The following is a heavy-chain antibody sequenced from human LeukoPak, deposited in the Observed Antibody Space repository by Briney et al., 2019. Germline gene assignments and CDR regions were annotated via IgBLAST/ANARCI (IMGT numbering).Heavy chain of an antibody. J-gene: IGHJ1*01. CDR2: IYPGDSDT. V-gene: IGHV5-51*01. D-gene: IGHD3-22*01. Sequence: GESLKISCKGSGYSFTSYWIGWVCQMPGKGLEWMGIIYPGDSDTRYSPSFQGQVTISADKSISTAYLQWSSLKASDTAMYYCARHPYYYDSSGYYPTYFQHWGQGTLVTVSS. CDR1: GYSFTSYW. CDR3: ARHPYYYDSSGYYPTYFQH.